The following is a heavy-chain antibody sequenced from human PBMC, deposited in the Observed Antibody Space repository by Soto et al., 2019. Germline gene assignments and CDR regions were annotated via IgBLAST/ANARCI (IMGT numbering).Heavy chain of an antibody. Sequence: SETLSLTCTVSGASVSTGAYYWGWVRQRPGKGLEWVGYIYESGYTYYNTSLKSRLTISLDRSNNQFSLGLTSVTAADTAVYYCASDRSSGWDQGYGMDVWGQGTTVTVSS. V-gene: IGHV4-31*03. D-gene: IGHD6-19*01. CDR2: IYESGYT. CDR3: ASDRSSGWDQGYGMDV. J-gene: IGHJ6*02. CDR1: GASVSTGAYY.